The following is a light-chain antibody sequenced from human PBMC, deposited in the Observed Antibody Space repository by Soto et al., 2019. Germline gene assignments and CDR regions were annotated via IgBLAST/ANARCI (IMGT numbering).Light chain of an antibody. V-gene: IGLV1-44*01. Sequence: QLVLTQPPSASGTPGQRVTISCSGSSSNIGSNTVNWYQQLPGTAPKLLIYSNNQRPSGVPDRFSGSKSGTSASLAISGLQSGDEADYYCGAWDDSLNGPVFGGGTKLTVL. CDR2: SNN. CDR3: GAWDDSLNGPV. J-gene: IGLJ2*01. CDR1: SSNIGSNT.